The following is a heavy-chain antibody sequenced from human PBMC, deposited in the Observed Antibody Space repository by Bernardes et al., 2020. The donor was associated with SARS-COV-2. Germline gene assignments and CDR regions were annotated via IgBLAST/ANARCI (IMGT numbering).Heavy chain of an antibody. D-gene: IGHD3-3*01. V-gene: IGHV3-66*01. CDR2: IYSGGST. Sequence: GGSLRLSCAASGFTVSSNYMSWVRQAPGKGLEWVSVIYSGGSTYYADSVKGRFTISRDNSKNTLYLQMNSLRAEDTAVYYCARGSRRTYYDFSPGETDAFDIWGQGTMVTVSS. CDR1: GFTVSSNY. CDR3: ARGSRRTYYDFSPGETDAFDI. J-gene: IGHJ3*02.